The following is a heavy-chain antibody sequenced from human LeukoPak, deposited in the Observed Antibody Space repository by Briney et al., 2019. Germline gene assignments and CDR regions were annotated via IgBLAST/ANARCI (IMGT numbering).Heavy chain of an antibody. J-gene: IGHJ4*02. V-gene: IGHV1-69*05. CDR3: ARAPPRSIVGATGTGGFFDY. CDR2: IIPIFGTA. Sequence: SVKVSCKASGGTFSSYAISWVRQAPGQGLEWMGGIIPIFGTANYAQKFQGRVTITTDESTSTAYMELSSLRSEDTAVYYCARAPPRSIVGATGTGGFFDYWGQGTLVTVSS. D-gene: IGHD1-26*01. CDR1: GGTFSSYA.